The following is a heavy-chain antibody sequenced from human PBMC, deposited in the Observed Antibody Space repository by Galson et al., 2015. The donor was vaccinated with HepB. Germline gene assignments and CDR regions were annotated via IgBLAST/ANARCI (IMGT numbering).Heavy chain of an antibody. J-gene: IGHJ4*02. CDR3: ARAGSRQPPDY. D-gene: IGHD1-26*01. Sequence: SVKVSCKASGGTFSSYAISWVRQAPGQGLEWMGRIIPILGIANYAQEFQGRVTITADKSTSTAYMELSSLRSEDTAVYYCARAGSRQPPDYWGQGTLVTVSS. V-gene: IGHV1-69*04. CDR1: GGTFSSYA. CDR2: IIPILGIA.